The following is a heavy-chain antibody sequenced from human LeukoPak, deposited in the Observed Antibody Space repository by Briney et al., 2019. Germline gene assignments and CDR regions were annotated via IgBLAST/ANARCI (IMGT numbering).Heavy chain of an antibody. CDR3: ARDDCSGGSCYGHYYYGMDV. CDR2: ISAYNGNT. J-gene: IGHJ6*02. D-gene: IGHD2-15*01. CDR1: GYTFTSYG. Sequence: ASVKVSCKASGYTFTSYGISWVRQAPGQGLEWMGWISAYNGNTNYAQKLQGRVTMTTDTSTSTAYMELRSLRSDDTAVYYCARDDCSGGSCYGHYYYGMDVWGQGTTVTVSS. V-gene: IGHV1-18*01.